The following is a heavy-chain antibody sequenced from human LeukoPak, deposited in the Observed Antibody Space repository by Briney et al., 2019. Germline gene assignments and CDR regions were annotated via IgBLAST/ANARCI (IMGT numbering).Heavy chain of an antibody. CDR3: AKDNEGYYMDV. V-gene: IGHV3-7*03. J-gene: IGHJ6*03. CDR1: GFTFSSYW. D-gene: IGHD1-1*01. Sequence: HPGGSLRLSCATSGFTFSSYWMSWVRQAPGKGLEWVANIEEDGSEKYYVDSVKGRFTISRDNSKNTLYLQMNSLRAEDTAVYYCAKDNEGYYMDVWGKGTTVTVSS. CDR2: IEEDGSEK.